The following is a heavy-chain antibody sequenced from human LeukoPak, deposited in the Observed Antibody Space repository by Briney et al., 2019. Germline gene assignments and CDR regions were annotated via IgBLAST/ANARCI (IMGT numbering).Heavy chain of an antibody. CDR1: GGSLSSYY. J-gene: IGHJ5*02. CDR2: IHYSRGT. V-gene: IGHV4-59*01. CDR3: ARGRGVPSLYSSGRFWFDP. D-gene: IGHD6-19*01. Sequence: SGTLSLTCAVSGGSLSSYYWSWVRQPPGEGLEWVGDIHYSRGTNYNPSLTSRVTISVDTSKNQFSLKLSSVTAADTAVYYCARGRGVPSLYSSGRFWFDPWGQGTLVTVSS.